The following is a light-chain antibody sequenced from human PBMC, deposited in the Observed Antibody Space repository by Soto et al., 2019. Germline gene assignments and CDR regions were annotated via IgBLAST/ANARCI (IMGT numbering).Light chain of an antibody. Sequence: QSVLTQPPSVSGAPGQRVTISCTGSSSNIGTSYDVHWYQQFPGTAPRLLIYGNNNRPSGVPDRFSGSKSGTSASLAITGLQVEDEADYYCQSYDSSLNGVLFGGGTKLTVL. V-gene: IGLV1-40*01. CDR1: SSNIGTSYD. CDR2: GNN. J-gene: IGLJ2*01. CDR3: QSYDSSLNGVL.